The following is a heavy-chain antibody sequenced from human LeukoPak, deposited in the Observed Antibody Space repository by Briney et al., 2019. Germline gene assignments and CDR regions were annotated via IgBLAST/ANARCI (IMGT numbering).Heavy chain of an antibody. CDR3: ASGGRSWSAAELGEVDY. V-gene: IGHV1-69*04. D-gene: IGHD6-13*01. CDR2: IIPILGIA. CDR1: GGTFSSYA. J-gene: IGHJ4*02. Sequence: ASVKVSCKASGGTFSSYAISWVRQAPGQGLEWMGRIIPILGIANYAQKFQGRVTITADKSTSTAYMELSSLRSEDTAVYYCASGGRSWSAAELGEVDYWGQGTLVTVSS.